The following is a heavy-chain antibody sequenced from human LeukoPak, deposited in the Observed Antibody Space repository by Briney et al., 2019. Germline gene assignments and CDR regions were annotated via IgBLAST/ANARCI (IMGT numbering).Heavy chain of an antibody. D-gene: IGHD6-13*01. CDR2: ICPGDSDT. J-gene: IGHJ4*02. CDR1: GYSFTSYW. Sequence: GESLKISCKGSGYSFTSYWIGWVRQMPGKGLEWMGIICPGDSDTGYSPSFQGQVTISADKSISTAYLQWSSLKASDTAMYYCARHGIAAAAYTAFDYWGQGTLVTVSS. CDR3: ARHGIAAAAYTAFDY. V-gene: IGHV5-51*01.